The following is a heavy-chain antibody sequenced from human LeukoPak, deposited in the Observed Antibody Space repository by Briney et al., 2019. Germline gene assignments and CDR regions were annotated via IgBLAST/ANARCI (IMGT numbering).Heavy chain of an antibody. CDR3: AKGPPFSSTWYFDF. CDR1: GFTFSSHD. J-gene: IGHJ4*02. CDR2: ITSDGSSS. D-gene: IGHD6-13*01. V-gene: IGHV3-23*01. Sequence: GGSLRLSCTASGFTFSSHDLSWVRQAPGKGLEWVSGITSDGSSSFYADSVKGRFTISRDNPKNTLYLQMNSLRAEDTAVYYCAKGPPFSSTWYFDFWAQGALVTVSS.